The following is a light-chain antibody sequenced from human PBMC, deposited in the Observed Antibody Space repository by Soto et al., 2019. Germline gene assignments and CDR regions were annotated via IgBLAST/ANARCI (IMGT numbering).Light chain of an antibody. Sequence: DIQMTQSPSSLSASVGDRVTITCRASQSISSRLNCYQQKSGKAPKLLIYATSSLQSGVPSRFSGSGSGTDFTLTISSLQPEDFATYYCQQSHSSWTFGQGTKVEI. J-gene: IGKJ1*01. CDR3: QQSHSSWT. CDR1: QSISSR. CDR2: ATS. V-gene: IGKV1-39*01.